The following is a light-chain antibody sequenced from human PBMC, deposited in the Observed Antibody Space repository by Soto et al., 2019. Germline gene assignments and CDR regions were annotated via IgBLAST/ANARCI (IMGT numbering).Light chain of an antibody. CDR1: SSDVGGYNY. Sequence: QSALTQPRSVSGSPGQSVTVSCTGTSSDVGGYNYVSWYQQHPGKAPKRIIYDVTKRPSGVPDRFSGSKSGNTASLIISGLQAADEAEYYCCCCSYAGSSSFRVLFGGGTQLTVL. J-gene: IGLJ2*01. CDR2: DVT. CDR3: CSYAGSSSFRVL. V-gene: IGLV2-11*01.